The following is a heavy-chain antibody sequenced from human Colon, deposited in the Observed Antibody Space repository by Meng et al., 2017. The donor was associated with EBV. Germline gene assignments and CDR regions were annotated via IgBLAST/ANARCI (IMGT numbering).Heavy chain of an antibody. D-gene: IGHD6-19*01. CDR3: VRSSAWVRTGFDP. CDR2: IGHSGFT. CDR1: GGSISTSGYY. Sequence: QSQLQESGPGLVKPPXXLSLTCSVSGGSISTSGYYWGWIRQPPGKGLEWIGSIGHSGFTYYTPSLKSRVAVSLDTSKSQFSLMLTSVTAADTAVYYCVRSSAWVRTGFDPWGQGTMVTVSS. J-gene: IGHJ5*02. V-gene: IGHV4-39*01.